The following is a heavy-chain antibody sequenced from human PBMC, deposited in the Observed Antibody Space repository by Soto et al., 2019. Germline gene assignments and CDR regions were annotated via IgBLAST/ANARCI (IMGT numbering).Heavy chain of an antibody. J-gene: IGHJ4*02. CDR2: ISSSSSYI. V-gene: IGHV3-21*01. CDR3: ARDGVGSSGYYPMNFDY. CDR1: GFTFSSYS. Sequence: TGGSLRLSCAASGFTFSSYSMNWVRQAPGKGLEWVSSISSSSSYIYYADSVKGRFTISRDNAKNSLYLQMNSLRAEDTAVYYCARDGVGSSGYYPMNFDYWGQGTLVTVSS. D-gene: IGHD3-22*01.